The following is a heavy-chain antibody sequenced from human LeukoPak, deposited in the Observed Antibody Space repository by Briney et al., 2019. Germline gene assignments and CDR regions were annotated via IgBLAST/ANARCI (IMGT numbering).Heavy chain of an antibody. CDR3: ARGQEMTTLPFDY. D-gene: IGHD5-24*01. Sequence: GGSLRLSCAASGFTFSSYAMHWVRQAPGKGLEWVAVIWNDGTNKYYADSVKGRFTISRDNPQNTLYLQMSSLRAEDTAVYYCARGQEMTTLPFDYWGQGTLVTVS. J-gene: IGHJ4*02. CDR1: GFTFSSYA. V-gene: IGHV3-33*01. CDR2: IWNDGTNK.